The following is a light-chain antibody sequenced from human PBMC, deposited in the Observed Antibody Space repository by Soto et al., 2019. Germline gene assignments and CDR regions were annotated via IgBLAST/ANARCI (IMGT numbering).Light chain of an antibody. CDR1: SSDVGGYNY. J-gene: IGLJ1*01. CDR3: CSYTDSRTHI. Sequence: HSVLAQPPSLSGSPGQSITISCTGTSSDVGGYNYVSWYQQHPGKAPKLIIFEVSYRPSGISNRFSASKSGDTASLTISGLQADDEADYYCCSYTDSRTHIFGSGTKVTVL. V-gene: IGLV2-14*01. CDR2: EVS.